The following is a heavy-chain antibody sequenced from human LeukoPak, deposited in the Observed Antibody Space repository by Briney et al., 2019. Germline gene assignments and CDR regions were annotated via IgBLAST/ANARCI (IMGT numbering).Heavy chain of an antibody. V-gene: IGHV3-11*06. Sequence: GGSLRLSCAASGFTFSDSYMSWIRQAPGKGLEWVSYIASSSDYTNYVDSVKGRFTISRDNAKNSLYLQMNSLRAEDTAVYFCATDSGSTYGSSNYWGQGTLVTVSS. D-gene: IGHD5-18*01. CDR2: IASSSDYT. CDR1: GFTFSDSY. J-gene: IGHJ4*02. CDR3: ATDSGSTYGSSNY.